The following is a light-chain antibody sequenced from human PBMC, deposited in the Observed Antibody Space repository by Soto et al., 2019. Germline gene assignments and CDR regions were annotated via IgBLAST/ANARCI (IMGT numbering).Light chain of an antibody. CDR3: QRYGSSPPYT. CDR2: GAS. CDR1: QSVSSSY. Sequence: IVWTQSPAVLYLSPEDRATLSCMASQSVSSSYLAWYQQKPRQAPTLLIYGASNRSTGIPDRFNASGSKTNFPLTISRLGAEDLAGYYCQRYGSSPPYTFGQGTQLEIK. V-gene: IGKV3-20*01. J-gene: IGKJ2*01.